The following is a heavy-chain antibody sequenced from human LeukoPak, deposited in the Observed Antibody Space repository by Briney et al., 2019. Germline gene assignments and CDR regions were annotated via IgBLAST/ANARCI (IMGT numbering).Heavy chain of an antibody. CDR1: GVSISSGDYY. Sequence: SETLSLTCTVSGVSISSGDYYWRWIRQPRGKGVEWIEYIYYSGSTYYHPSLKSRVTISVDTSKNQFSLKLSSVTAADTAVYYRARYREYCSGGSCQGYYYGMDVWGKGTTVTVSS. D-gene: IGHD2-15*01. CDR3: ARYREYCSGGSCQGYYYGMDV. V-gene: IGHV4-30-4*01. CDR2: IYYSGST. J-gene: IGHJ6*04.